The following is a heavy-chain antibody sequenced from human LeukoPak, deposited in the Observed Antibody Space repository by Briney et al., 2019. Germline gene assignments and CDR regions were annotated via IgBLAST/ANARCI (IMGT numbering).Heavy chain of an antibody. CDR2: ITGSDSTI. J-gene: IGHJ3*02. CDR1: GFTFSSYE. D-gene: IGHD3-16*01. V-gene: IGHV3-48*03. CDR3: ARGPGKGERGGVAFDI. Sequence: QPGGSLRLSCAASGFTFSSYEMNWVRQAPGKGLEWVSYITGSDSTIYYADSVKGRFTISRENPKNSLYLQMNSLRAGDTAVYYCARGPGKGERGGVAFDIWGQGTMVTVSS.